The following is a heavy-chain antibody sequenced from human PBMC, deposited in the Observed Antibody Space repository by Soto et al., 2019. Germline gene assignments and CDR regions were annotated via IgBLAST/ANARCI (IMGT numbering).Heavy chain of an antibody. CDR3: ARVDSNYDLYFDY. D-gene: IGHD4-4*01. Sequence: QVQLQESGPGLVKPSQTLSLTCTVSGGSISSGDYYWSWIRQPPGKGLEWIGYIYYRGSTYYNPSLKSRVTISVDTFKNQFSLKLSSVTAADTAVYYCARVDSNYDLYFDYWGQGTLVTVSS. V-gene: IGHV4-30-4*01. J-gene: IGHJ4*02. CDR2: IYYRGST. CDR1: GGSISSGDYY.